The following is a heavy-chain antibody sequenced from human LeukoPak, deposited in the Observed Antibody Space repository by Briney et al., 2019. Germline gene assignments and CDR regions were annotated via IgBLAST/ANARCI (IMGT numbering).Heavy chain of an antibody. V-gene: IGHV6-1*01. CDR1: GDSVSSNSAA. CDR3: AGAGTYSSSWYVNGSPFDF. J-gene: IGHJ4*02. Sequence: SQTLSLTCAISGDSVSSNSAAWNWIRQSQSRGLEWLGRTYYRSKWYNDYAVSVKSRITINPDTSKNQFSLQLNSVTPEDTAVYYCAGAGTYSSSWYVNGSPFDFWGQGTLVTVSS. D-gene: IGHD6-13*01. CDR2: TYYRSKWYN.